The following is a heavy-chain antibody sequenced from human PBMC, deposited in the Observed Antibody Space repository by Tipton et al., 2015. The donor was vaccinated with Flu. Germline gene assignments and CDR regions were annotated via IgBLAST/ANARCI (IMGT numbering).Heavy chain of an antibody. D-gene: IGHD3-16*01. CDR3: ARTTYDYTNYGTPGAYGMDV. Sequence: TLSLTCSVSGESMGINYYWGWIRQPPGEGLEWIGNIHRSGSTYYNPSLKSRVTMSADTSKNQFSLRLTSVTAADTAVYYCARTTYDYTNYGTPGAYGMDVWSQGTTVTVSS. CDR2: IHRSGST. CDR1: GESMGINYY. V-gene: IGHV4-38-2*01. J-gene: IGHJ6*02.